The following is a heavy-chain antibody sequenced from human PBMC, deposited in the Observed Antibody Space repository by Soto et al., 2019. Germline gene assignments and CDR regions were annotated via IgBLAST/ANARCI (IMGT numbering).Heavy chain of an antibody. V-gene: IGHV4-59*01. Sequence: SETLSLTCTVSGGSISSYYWSWIRQPPGKGLEWIGYIYYSGSTNYNPSLRSRVTISVDTSKNQFSLKLSSVTAADTAVYYCARDSSLFDYWGQGTLVTVSS. CDR3: ARDSSLFDY. CDR1: GGSISSYY. D-gene: IGHD2-15*01. J-gene: IGHJ4*02. CDR2: IYYSGST.